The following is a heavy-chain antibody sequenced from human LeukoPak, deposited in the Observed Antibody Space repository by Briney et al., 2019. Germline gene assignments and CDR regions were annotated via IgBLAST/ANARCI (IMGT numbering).Heavy chain of an antibody. V-gene: IGHV3-48*01. CDR3: ARDVSSGWYWRFDY. D-gene: IGHD6-19*01. CDR2: ISGSSGII. J-gene: IGHJ4*02. Sequence: QTGGSLRLSCAASGFTFNTYTMNWVRQAPGKGLEWVSYISGSSGIIDYADSVKGRFTISRDNSKNTLYLQMNSLRAEDTAVYYCARDVSSGWYWRFDYWGQGTPVTVSS. CDR1: GFTFNTYT.